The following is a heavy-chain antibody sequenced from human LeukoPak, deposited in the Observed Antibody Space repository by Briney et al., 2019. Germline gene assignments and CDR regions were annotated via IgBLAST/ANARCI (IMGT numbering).Heavy chain of an antibody. CDR1: GLTFTNSW. CDR2: INNDGSDT. V-gene: IGHV3-74*01. Sequence: GGSLRLSCAASGLTFTNSWMHWVRQAPGKGLVWVSRINNDGSDTRYADSVKGRFTISRDNAKNTLYLRMNSLRVEDTAVYYCARVSGLGMNEYYQHWGQGTLVTVPS. D-gene: IGHD3-10*01. CDR3: ARVSGLGMNEYYQH. J-gene: IGHJ1*01.